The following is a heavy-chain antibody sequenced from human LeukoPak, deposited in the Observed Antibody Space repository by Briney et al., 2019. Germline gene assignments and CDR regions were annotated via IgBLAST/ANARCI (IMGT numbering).Heavy chain of an antibody. J-gene: IGHJ5*02. CDR3: ARVSNGWFDP. CDR1: GGSISSGSYY. CDR2: IYTSRST. Sequence: SETLSLTCTVSGGSISSGSYYWSWIRQPAGKGLEWSGRIYTSRSTNYNPSLKSRVTISVDTSKNQFSLKLSSVTAADTAVYYCARVSNGWFDPWGQGTLVTVSS. D-gene: IGHD4-11*01. V-gene: IGHV4-61*02.